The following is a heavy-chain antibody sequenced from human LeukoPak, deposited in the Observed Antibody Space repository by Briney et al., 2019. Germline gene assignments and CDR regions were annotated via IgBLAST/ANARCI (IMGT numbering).Heavy chain of an antibody. CDR3: ARGQTYSGRIFDY. D-gene: IGHD5-12*01. Sequence: SQTLSLTCAISGDSVPSSSAAWDWIRQTPSRGLEWLERTYYSSKWYSDFAEYVKSRITIHPDTSKTQFSLRLNSVTPDDTAVYFCARGQTYSGRIFDYWGQGTLVTVSS. CDR1: GDSVPSSSAA. V-gene: IGHV6-1*01. CDR2: TYYSSKWYS. J-gene: IGHJ4*02.